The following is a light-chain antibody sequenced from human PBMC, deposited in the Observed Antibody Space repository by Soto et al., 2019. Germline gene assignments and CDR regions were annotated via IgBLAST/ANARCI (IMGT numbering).Light chain of an antibody. J-gene: IGKJ5*01. CDR2: GAF. CDR3: QQRNVWPPVT. V-gene: IGKV3D-20*02. CDR1: QSVSSSY. Sequence: EIVLTQSPGTLSFSPGERSTLSFMSSQSVSSSYLAWYQQKPGQAPRLLIYGAFNRATGIPARFSGSGSGTDFTLTISSLEPEDSAVYYCQQRNVWPPVTFGQGTRLEIK.